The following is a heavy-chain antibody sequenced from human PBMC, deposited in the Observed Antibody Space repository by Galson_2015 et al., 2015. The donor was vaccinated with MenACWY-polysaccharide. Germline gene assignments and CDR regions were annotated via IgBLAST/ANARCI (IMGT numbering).Heavy chain of an antibody. CDR1: GFTFSSYA. J-gene: IGHJ5*02. D-gene: IGHD3-22*01. V-gene: IGHV3-23*01. CDR3: AKDLPRYYDSSGSRGRWFDP. CDR2: ISGSGSST. Sequence: SLRLSCAASGFTFSSYAMSWVRQAPGKGLEWVSAISGSGSSTYYADSVKGRFTISRDNSKNTLYLQMNSLRAEDTAVYYCAKDLPRYYDSSGSRGRWFDPWGQGTLVTVSS.